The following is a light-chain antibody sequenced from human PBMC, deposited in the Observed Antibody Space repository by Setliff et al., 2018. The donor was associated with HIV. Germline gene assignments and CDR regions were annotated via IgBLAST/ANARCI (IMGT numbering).Light chain of an antibody. V-gene: IGLV2-11*01. CDR3: CSYADSYTSLYV. J-gene: IGLJ1*01. Sequence: QSVLTQPRSVSGSPGQSVTISCTGTSSDVGSYNYVSWYQHHPDKAPKVMIYDDTKRPSGVPDRFSGSKSGNTASLTISGLQTEDEADYYCCSYADSYTSLYVFGTGTKGTV. CDR2: DDT. CDR1: SSDVGSYNY.